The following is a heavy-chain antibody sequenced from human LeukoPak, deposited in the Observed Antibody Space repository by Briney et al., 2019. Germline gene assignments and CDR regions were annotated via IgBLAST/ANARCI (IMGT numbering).Heavy chain of an antibody. Sequence: GGSLRPSCAPSGFTFSSYAMHWVRQAPGEWLEWVAVISYDGSNKYHADSVKGRFTISRNNSKNTLYVQMNSLRAEDTAVYYCAKGVVVVPAAMVGWDYYYYGMDVWGKGTTVTVSS. J-gene: IGHJ6*04. D-gene: IGHD2-2*01. CDR1: GFTFSSYA. CDR2: ISYDGSNK. CDR3: AKGVVVVPAAMVGWDYYYYGMDV. V-gene: IGHV3-30*04.